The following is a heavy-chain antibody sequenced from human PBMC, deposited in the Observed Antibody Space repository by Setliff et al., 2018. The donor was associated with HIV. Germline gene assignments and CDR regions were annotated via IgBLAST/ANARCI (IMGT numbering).Heavy chain of an antibody. V-gene: IGHV3-7*01. CDR2: IKQDGSEK. CDR1: GLTLSTYW. J-gene: IGHJ2*01. CDR3: ARDPYPYFDFGDWYFDL. D-gene: IGHD3-10*01. Sequence: GGSLRLSGAASGLTLSTYWMSWVRQAPGKGLEWVANIKQDGSEKFYVDSVKVRFTISRDNAKNSLYLQMHILRAEDTAVYYCARDPYPYFDFGDWYFDLWVRGTLVTVSS.